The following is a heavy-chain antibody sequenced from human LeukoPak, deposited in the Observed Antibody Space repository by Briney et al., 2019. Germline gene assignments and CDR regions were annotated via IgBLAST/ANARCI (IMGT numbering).Heavy chain of an antibody. CDR2: IYYSGST. V-gene: IGHV4-59*08. J-gene: IGHJ3*02. CDR3: ARTSEAFDI. CDR1: GGSFSGYY. Sequence: SETLSLTCAVYGGSFSGYYWSWIRQPPGKGLEWIGYIYYSGSTNYNPSLKSRVTISVDTSKNQFSLKLSSVTAADTAVYYCARTSEAFDIWGQGTMVTVSS.